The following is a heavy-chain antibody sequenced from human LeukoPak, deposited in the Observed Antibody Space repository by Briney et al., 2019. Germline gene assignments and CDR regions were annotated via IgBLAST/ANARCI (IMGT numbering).Heavy chain of an antibody. CDR2: IYYSGST. J-gene: IGHJ3*02. V-gene: IGHV4-39*01. Sequence: PSETLSLTCTVSGGSISSSGYYWGWIRQPPGKGLEWIGSIYYSGSTYYNPSLKSRVTISVDTSKNQFSLKLSSVTAADTAVYYCARGSSRESAFDIWGQGTMVTVSS. D-gene: IGHD3-10*01. CDR3: ARGSSRESAFDI. CDR1: GGSISSSGYY.